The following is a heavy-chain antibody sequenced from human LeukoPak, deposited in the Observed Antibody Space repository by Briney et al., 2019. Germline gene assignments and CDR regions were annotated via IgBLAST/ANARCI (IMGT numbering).Heavy chain of an antibody. V-gene: IGHV3-74*01. CDR1: GFTFTTYW. Sequence: GGSLRLSCAASGFTFTTYWMHWVRQAPGKGLVWVSHINSDGSITSYADSVKGRFTISRDNAKNALYLQMDSLRAEDTAVYYCARDAVDTANAVWGQGTTVTVSS. CDR3: ARDAVDTANAV. J-gene: IGHJ6*02. D-gene: IGHD5-18*01. CDR2: INSDGSIT.